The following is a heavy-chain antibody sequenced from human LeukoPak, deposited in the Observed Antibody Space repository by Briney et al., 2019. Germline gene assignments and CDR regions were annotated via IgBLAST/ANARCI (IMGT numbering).Heavy chain of an antibody. CDR1: GFTFNSYW. D-gene: IGHD3-16*01. V-gene: IGHV3-7*03. Sequence: GGSLRLSCAASGFTFNSYWMNWARQAPGKGLEWVASINHNGNVNYYVDSVKGRFTISRDNAKNSLYLQMSNLRAEDTAVYFCARGGGLDIWGQGATVTVSS. J-gene: IGHJ6*02. CDR3: ARGGGLDI. CDR2: INHNGNVN.